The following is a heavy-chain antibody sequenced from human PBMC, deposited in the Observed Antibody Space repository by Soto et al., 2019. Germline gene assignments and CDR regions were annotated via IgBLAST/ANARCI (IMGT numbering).Heavy chain of an antibody. CDR2: IKSKTDGGTT. D-gene: IGHD3-22*01. Sequence: GGSLRLSCAASGFTFNNAWMSWVRQAPGKGLEWVGRIKSKTDGGTTDCAAPVKGRFTISRDDSKNTLYLQMNSLKTEDTAVYYCCYDSSGYYYNYYYGMDVWGQGTTVTVSS. CDR1: GFTFNNAW. J-gene: IGHJ6*02. V-gene: IGHV3-15*01. CDR3: CYDSSGYYYNYYYGMDV.